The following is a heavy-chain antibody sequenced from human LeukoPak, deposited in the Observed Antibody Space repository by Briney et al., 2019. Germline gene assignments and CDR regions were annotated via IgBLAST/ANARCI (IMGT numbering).Heavy chain of an antibody. CDR2: IYYSGST. D-gene: IGHD3-10*01. CDR1: GGSISSYY. J-gene: IGHJ4*02. Sequence: SETLSLTCTVSGGSISSYYWSWIRQPPGQGLEWIGYIYYSGSTNYNPSLKSRVTISVDTSKNQFSLKLSSVTAADTAVYYCARHGRRMVRGNYYFDYWGQGTLVTVSS. V-gene: IGHV4-59*08. CDR3: ARHGRRMVRGNYYFDY.